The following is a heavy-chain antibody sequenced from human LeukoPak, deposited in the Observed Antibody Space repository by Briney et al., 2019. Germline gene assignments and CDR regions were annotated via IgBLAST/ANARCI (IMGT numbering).Heavy chain of an antibody. CDR3: ARLSSGFYFDY. CDR2: ISYSGNT. J-gene: IGHJ4*02. V-gene: IGHV4-59*01. D-gene: IGHD3-22*01. Sequence: PSEALSLTCTVSGGSIYTYYWSWIRQPPGKGLDWIGYISYSGNTNYNSSLKSRITMSVDTSRNQFSQRLSSVTAADTAVYYCARLSSGFYFDYWGQGTLVTVSS. CDR1: GGSIYTYY.